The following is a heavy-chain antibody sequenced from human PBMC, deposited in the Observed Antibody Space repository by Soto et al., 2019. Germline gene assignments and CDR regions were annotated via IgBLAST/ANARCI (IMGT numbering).Heavy chain of an antibody. CDR1: GFSLSTSGVG. D-gene: IGHD4-17*01. J-gene: IGHJ4*02. CDR2: IYWDDDK. CDR3: AHRTDYGDYGYF. V-gene: IGHV2-5*02. Sequence: QITLKESGPTLVKPTQTLTLTCTFSGFSLSTSGVGVGWIRQPPGKALEWLAIIYWDDDKRYSPSLKSRLTITKDTSKNQVVPTMTNMDPVDTATYYCAHRTDYGDYGYFWGQGTLVTVSS.